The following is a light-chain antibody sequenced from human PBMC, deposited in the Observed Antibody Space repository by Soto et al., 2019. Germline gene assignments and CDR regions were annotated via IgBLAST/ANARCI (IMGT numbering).Light chain of an antibody. Sequence: QSVLTQPASVSGXXXXSXXXXXXGXXXXVGGYNYVSWYHQHPGKAPKLMIYDVSNRPSGVSNRFSGSKSGNTASLTISGLQAEDEADYYCSSYTSSSTEVFGGGTKLTVL. CDR2: DVS. J-gene: IGLJ2*01. CDR1: XXXVGGYNY. CDR3: SSYTSSSTEV. V-gene: IGLV2-14*01.